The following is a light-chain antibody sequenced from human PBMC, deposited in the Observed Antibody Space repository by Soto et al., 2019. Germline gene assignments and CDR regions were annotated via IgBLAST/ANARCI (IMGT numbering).Light chain of an antibody. J-gene: IGLJ1*01. CDR3: CSYADNYRSV. CDR2: DVS. Sequence: QSALAQPRSVSGAPGQSVTISCTGTSSDVGAYNYVSWYQQHPGKAPKLMTYDVSKRPSGVPDRFSGSKSGNTASLTISGLQAEYESDYYCCSYADNYRSVFGSGTNVAVL. V-gene: IGLV2-11*01. CDR1: SSDVGAYNY.